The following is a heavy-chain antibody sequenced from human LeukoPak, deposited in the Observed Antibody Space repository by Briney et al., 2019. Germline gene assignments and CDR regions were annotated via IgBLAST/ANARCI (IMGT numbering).Heavy chain of an antibody. CDR3: ARDRFLYSSGWYGGNDY. CDR2: TYDRSKWYN. V-gene: IGHV6-1*01. J-gene: IGHJ4*02. CDR1: VDSVSINSAA. Sequence: SPTLSLTFAISVDSVSINSAAWNWIRQSPSRGLEWLGRTYDRSKWYNDYAVSVKSRITINPDTSKNQFSLQLNSVPPEDTAVYYCARDRFLYSSGWYGGNDYWGQGTLVTVSS. D-gene: IGHD6-19*01.